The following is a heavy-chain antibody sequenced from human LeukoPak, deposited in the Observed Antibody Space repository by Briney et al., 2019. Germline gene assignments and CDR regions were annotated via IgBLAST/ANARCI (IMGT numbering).Heavy chain of an antibody. CDR2: IWYDGSNK. V-gene: IGHV3-33*01. J-gene: IGHJ4*02. CDR1: GFTFSSYG. Sequence: TGGSLRLSCAASGFTFSSYGMHWVRQAPGKGLEWVVVIWYDGSNKYYADSVKGRFTISRDNSKNTLYLQMNSLRAEDTAVYYCARGVSDYFDYWGQGTLVTVSS. D-gene: IGHD3-16*02. CDR3: ARGVSDYFDY.